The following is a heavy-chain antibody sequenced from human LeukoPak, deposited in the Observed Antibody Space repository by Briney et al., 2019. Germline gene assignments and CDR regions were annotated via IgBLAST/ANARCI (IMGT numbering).Heavy chain of an antibody. CDR1: GFTFSTYA. CDR2: ISYDGSNE. CDR3: AELGITMIGGV. V-gene: IGHV3-30*04. Sequence: PGGSLRLSCAASGFTFSTYAIHWVRQAPGKGLEWVAVISYDGSNENYADSVKGRFTISRDNAKNSLYLQMNSLRAEDTAVYYCAELGITMIGGVWGKGATVTISS. J-gene: IGHJ6*04. D-gene: IGHD3-10*02.